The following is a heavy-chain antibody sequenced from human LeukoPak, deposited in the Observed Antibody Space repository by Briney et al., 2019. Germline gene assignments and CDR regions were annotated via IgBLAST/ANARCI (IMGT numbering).Heavy chain of an antibody. Sequence: GASVKVSCKASGYTFTGYYMHWVRQAPGQGLEWIGMINPQGGTTSYAQKFQDRVTMTRDTSTSTVYMQLSSLRFEDTAVYYCARGGVRDTSGWSNWYLDLWGRGTLVTVSS. CDR1: GYTFTGYY. CDR2: INPQGGTT. J-gene: IGHJ2*01. D-gene: IGHD3-22*01. V-gene: IGHV1-46*01. CDR3: ARGGVRDTSGWSNWYLDL.